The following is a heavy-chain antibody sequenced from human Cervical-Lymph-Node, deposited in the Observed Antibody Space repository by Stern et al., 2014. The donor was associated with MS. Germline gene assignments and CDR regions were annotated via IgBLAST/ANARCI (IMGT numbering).Heavy chain of an antibody. Sequence: VQLVESGAEVRKPGSSVRVSCTPSGGILNSYAFSWVRQAPGLGLQWMGRGIPIIGVPNYAPKFQDRLTISANRSTSAFYMELSSLTSEDTAIYYCAKGEGDYGEADALDLWGPGTLVSVSS. D-gene: IGHD4-17*01. CDR2: GIPIIGVP. V-gene: IGHV1-69*09. J-gene: IGHJ3*01. CDR3: AKGEGDYGEADALDL. CDR1: GGILNSYA.